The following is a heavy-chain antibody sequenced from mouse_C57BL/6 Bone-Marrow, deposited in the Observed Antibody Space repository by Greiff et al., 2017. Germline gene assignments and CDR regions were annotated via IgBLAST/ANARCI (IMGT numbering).Heavy chain of an antibody. V-gene: IGHV1-85*01. CDR1: GYTFTSYD. J-gene: IGHJ4*01. Sequence: VQLQQSGPELVKPGASVKLSCKASGYTFTSYDINWVKQRPGQGLEWIGWIYPRDGSTKYNEKFKGKATLTVDKSSSTAYMELRSLTSEDTAVYYCARNYYDYDAGYYAMDYWGQGTSVTVSS. D-gene: IGHD2-4*01. CDR3: ARNYYDYDAGYYAMDY. CDR2: IYPRDGST.